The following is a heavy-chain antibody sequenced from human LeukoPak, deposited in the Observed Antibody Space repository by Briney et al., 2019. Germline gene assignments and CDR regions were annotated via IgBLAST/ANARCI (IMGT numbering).Heavy chain of an antibody. CDR3: ARGGIFGVVKKIKNYFDY. D-gene: IGHD3-3*01. V-gene: IGHV4-34*01. CDR2: INHSGST. Sequence: PSETLSLTCAVYGGSFTGYYWSWIRQPPGKGLEWIGEINHSGSTNYNPSLKSRVTISVDTSKNQFSLKLSSVTAADTAVYYCARGGIFGVVKKIKNYFDYWGQGTLVTVSS. CDR1: GGSFTGYY. J-gene: IGHJ4*02.